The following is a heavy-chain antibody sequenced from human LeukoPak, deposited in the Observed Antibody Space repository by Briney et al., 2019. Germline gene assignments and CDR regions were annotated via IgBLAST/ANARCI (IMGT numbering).Heavy chain of an antibody. V-gene: IGHV4-34*01. CDR2: INHSGST. D-gene: IGHD6-19*01. CDR3: ASGYSSGPYNWFDP. CDR1: GGSFSGYY. J-gene: IGHJ5*02. Sequence: PSETLSLTCAVYGGSFSGYYWSWIRQPPGKGLEWIGEINHSGSTNYNPSLKSRVTISVGTSKNQFSLKLSSVTAADTAVYYCASGYSSGPYNWFDPWGEGTLVTVSS.